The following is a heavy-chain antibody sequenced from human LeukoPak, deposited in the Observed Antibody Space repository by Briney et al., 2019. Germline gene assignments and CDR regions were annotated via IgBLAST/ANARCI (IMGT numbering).Heavy chain of an antibody. J-gene: IGHJ4*02. CDR2: VNNDGSST. CDR3: ARDVWDGLGY. Sequence: PGGSLRLSCAASGFSFSDYWMHWVRQAPGKGLVWVSQVNNDGSSTTYADSVKGRFTISRDSARNTLYLQMNSLRAEDTAVYYCARDVWDGLGYWGQGTLVTVSS. CDR1: GFSFSDYW. D-gene: IGHD2-8*01. V-gene: IGHV3-74*03.